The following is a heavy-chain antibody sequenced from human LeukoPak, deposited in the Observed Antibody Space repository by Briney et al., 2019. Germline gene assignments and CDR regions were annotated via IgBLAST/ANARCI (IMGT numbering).Heavy chain of an antibody. CDR2: IIPILGIA. CDR3: ARDRHSGYDRYAFDI. D-gene: IGHD5-12*01. CDR1: GGTFSSYA. V-gene: IGHV1-69*04. Sequence: ASVKVSCKASGGTFSSYAISWVRQAPGQGLEWMGRIIPILGIANYAQKFQGRVTITADKSTSTAYMELSSLRSEDTAVYYCARDRHSGYDRYAFDIWGQGTMVTVSS. J-gene: IGHJ3*02.